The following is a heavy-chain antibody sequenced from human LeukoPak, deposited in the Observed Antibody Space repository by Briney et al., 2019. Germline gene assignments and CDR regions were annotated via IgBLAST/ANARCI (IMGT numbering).Heavy chain of an antibody. CDR3: ARRLKTVVAEFYFDY. V-gene: IGHV4-59*08. CDR1: GGSISSYY. J-gene: IGHJ4*02. D-gene: IGHD3-22*01. Sequence: SETLSLTCTVSGGSISSYYWSWIRQPPGKGLEWIGYIYYSGSTNYNPSLESRVTISVDTSKNQFSLKLTSVTAADTAVYYCARRLKTVVAEFYFDYWGQGTLVTVSS. CDR2: IYYSGST.